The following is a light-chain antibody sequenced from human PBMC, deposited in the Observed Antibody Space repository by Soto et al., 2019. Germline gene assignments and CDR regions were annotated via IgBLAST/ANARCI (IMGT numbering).Light chain of an antibody. CDR2: REGSGSY. V-gene: IGLV4-60*02. CDR3: ETWDSNTRV. J-gene: IGLJ2*01. Sequence: QSVLTQSSSASASLGSSVKLTCTLSSGHSSNIIAWHQQQPGKAPRYLMKREGSGSYNKGSGVPDRFSGSSSGADRYLTISNLQFEDEADYYCETWDSNTRVFGGGTKLTVL. CDR1: SGHSSNI.